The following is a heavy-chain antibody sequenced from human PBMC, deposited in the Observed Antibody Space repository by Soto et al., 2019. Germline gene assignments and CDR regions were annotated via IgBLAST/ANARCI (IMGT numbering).Heavy chain of an antibody. CDR1: GFTFSSYG. J-gene: IGHJ4*02. Sequence: QVQLVESGGGVVQPGRSLRLSCAASGFTFSSYGMHWVRQAPGKGLEWVALISDDGSYKYCADSVKGRFTISRDNSKNTLYLQMNSLRTEDTAVYYCAKAGAYCGGDCWQDYWGQGTLVTVSS. CDR2: ISDDGSYK. V-gene: IGHV3-30*18. D-gene: IGHD2-21*02. CDR3: AKAGAYCGGDCWQDY.